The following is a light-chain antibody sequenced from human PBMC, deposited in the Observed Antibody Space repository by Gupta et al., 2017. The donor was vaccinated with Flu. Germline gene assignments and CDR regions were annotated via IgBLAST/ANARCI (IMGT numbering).Light chain of an antibody. V-gene: IGKV4-1*01. Sequence: DLVMTPSPHSLAVSLGERATINCKSSRSVLYTSNNKNYLAWLQQKPGQPPKVLIYWASTRESGVPDRFSGSGSGTDFTLTISGLQAEDVAVYYCQQYYTSPRTFGQGTKVEIK. CDR2: WAS. CDR1: RSVLYTSNNKNY. CDR3: QQYYTSPRT. J-gene: IGKJ1*01.